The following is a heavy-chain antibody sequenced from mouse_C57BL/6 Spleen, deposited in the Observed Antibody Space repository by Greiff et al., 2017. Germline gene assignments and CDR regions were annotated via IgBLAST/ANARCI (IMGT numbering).Heavy chain of an antibody. D-gene: IGHD2-5*01. J-gene: IGHJ3*01. CDR2: IDPENGDT. CDR1: GFNIKDDY. V-gene: IGHV14-4*01. CDR3: TLYYSNP. Sequence: DVQLQESGAELVRPGASVTLSCTASGFNIKDDYMHWVKQRPEQGLEWIGWIDPENGDTEYASKFQGKATITADTSSNTAYLQLSSLTSEDTAVYYCTLYYSNPWGQGTLVTVSA.